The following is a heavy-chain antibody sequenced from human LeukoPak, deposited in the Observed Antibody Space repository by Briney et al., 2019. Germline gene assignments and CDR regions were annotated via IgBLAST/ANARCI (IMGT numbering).Heavy chain of an antibody. D-gene: IGHD6-13*01. CDR1: GGSISSGSYY. CDR3: ARGRFGYSSSWYDY. J-gene: IGHJ4*02. CDR2: IYTSGST. Sequence: PSQTLSLTCTVSGGSISSGSYYWSWIRQPAGKGLEWIGRIYTSGSTNYNPSLKSRVTIAVDTSKNQFSLNLTSVTAADTAVYYCARGRFGYSSSWYDYWGQGTLVTVSS. V-gene: IGHV4-61*02.